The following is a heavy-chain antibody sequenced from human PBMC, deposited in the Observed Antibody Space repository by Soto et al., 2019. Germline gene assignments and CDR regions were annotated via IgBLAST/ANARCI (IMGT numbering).Heavy chain of an antibody. D-gene: IGHD6-13*01. CDR1: GRSISSYY. CDR3: ARLAAAGNFDY. Sequence: QVQLQESGPGLVKPSETLSLTCTVSGRSISSYYWSWIRQPPGKGLEWIGYIYYSGSTNYNTSLKRRVTISVDTSKNQFSLKLSSVTAADTAVYYCARLAAAGNFDYWGQGTLVTVSS. J-gene: IGHJ4*02. CDR2: IYYSGST. V-gene: IGHV4-59*01.